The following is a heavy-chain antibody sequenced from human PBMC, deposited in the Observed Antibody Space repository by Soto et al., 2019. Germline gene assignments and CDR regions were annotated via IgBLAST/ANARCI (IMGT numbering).Heavy chain of an antibody. CDR3: VRGSSSGTTFYFDL. CDR2: INTAKGYT. Sequence: QVQVVQSGAEVKKPGASVKVSCKASGYTFTSYAMHWVRQAPGHRLEWMGWINTAKGYTKYSQMFQGRVTIARDTSASTAYLELSSLSSEDTAVYYCVRGSSSGTTFYFDLWGRGTLVTVSS. V-gene: IGHV1-3*04. CDR1: GYTFTSYA. D-gene: IGHD3-10*01. J-gene: IGHJ2*01.